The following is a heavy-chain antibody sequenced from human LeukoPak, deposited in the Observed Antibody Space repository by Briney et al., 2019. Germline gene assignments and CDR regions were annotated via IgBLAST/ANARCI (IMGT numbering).Heavy chain of an antibody. V-gene: IGHV4-59*01. CDR1: GYSFSNYY. Sequence: AETLSLTCTVSGYSFSNYYWSWIRQPPGKGLEWIWVLYHSGSSKYYPSLKSRRITTVDTTKNQSFLKLSSVAAADTADYYCARNKNDAFDIWGQGTMVTVSS. CDR2: LYHSGSS. J-gene: IGHJ3*02. D-gene: IGHD1/OR15-1a*01. CDR3: ARNKNDAFDI.